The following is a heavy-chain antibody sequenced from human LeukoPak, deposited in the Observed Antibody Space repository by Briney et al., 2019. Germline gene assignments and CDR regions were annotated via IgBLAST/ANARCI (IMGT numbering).Heavy chain of an antibody. V-gene: IGHV4-4*02. CDR2: IYHSGGT. CDR1: GGFISSSNW. Sequence: KASETLSLTCAVSGGFISSSNWWSWVRQPPWKGLEWIGEIYHSGGTNYNPSLKSRVTISVDKSKNQFSLKLSSVTAADTAVYYCARDRAAAGSNDAFDTWGQGTMVTVSS. J-gene: IGHJ3*02. D-gene: IGHD6-13*01. CDR3: ARDRAAAGSNDAFDT.